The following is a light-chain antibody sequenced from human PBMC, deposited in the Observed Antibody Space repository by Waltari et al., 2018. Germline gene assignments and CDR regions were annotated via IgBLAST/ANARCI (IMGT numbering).Light chain of an antibody. Sequence: QSVLTQPPSASGTPGQRVTISCSGSSSNIGSNSVNWYQQLPGTAPKLLIYGNYQRPSGVPDRVSSSKSGTSASLATSELQSEDEADYYCAAWDDSLNGVVFGGGTKLTV. V-gene: IGLV1-44*01. CDR1: SSNIGSNS. J-gene: IGLJ2*01. CDR2: GNY. CDR3: AAWDDSLNGVV.